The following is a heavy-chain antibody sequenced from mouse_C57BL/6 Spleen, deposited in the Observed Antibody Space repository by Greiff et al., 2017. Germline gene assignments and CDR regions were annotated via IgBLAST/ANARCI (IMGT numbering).Heavy chain of an antibody. CDR1: GYAFSSYW. D-gene: IGHD1-1*01. CDR2: IYPGDGDT. J-gene: IGHJ4*01. CDR3: ARVAILRAMDY. Sequence: QVQLQQSGAELVKPGASVKISCKASGYAFSSYWMNWVKQRPGKGLEWIGQIYPGDGDTNYNGKFKGKATLTADKSSSTAYMQLSSLTSEDSAVYFCARVAILRAMDYWGQGTSVTVSS. V-gene: IGHV1-80*01.